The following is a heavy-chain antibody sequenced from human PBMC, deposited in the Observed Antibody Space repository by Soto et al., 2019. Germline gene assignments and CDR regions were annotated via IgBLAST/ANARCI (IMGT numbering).Heavy chain of an antibody. Sequence: EVQLVESGGGLVQPGGSLRLSFEASGFSLSTFWLHWVRQAPGKGLVWVSRINSDGSRTYYADSVKGRVTISRDNAKNTLYLQLNSLRPEDTAVYYCARDFEYWGQGTLVTVSS. CDR3: ARDFEY. CDR1: GFSLSTFW. CDR2: INSDGSRT. J-gene: IGHJ4*02. V-gene: IGHV3-74*01.